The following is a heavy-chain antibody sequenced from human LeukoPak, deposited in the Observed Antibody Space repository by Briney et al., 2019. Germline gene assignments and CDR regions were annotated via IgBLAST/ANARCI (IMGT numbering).Heavy chain of an antibody. J-gene: IGHJ6*03. Sequence: PSQTLSHTCTVSGGSLSSGDYYWGWVRQPPGKGLEWMGFIYYGGSTYYNPALKSRITISIDTSKTQFSLKMSSVTAADTAVDYCARDAKQVGATWEDYYYYYMDVWGKGTTVTVSS. CDR2: IYYGGST. CDR3: ARDAKQVGATWEDYYYYYMDV. D-gene: IGHD1-26*01. CDR1: GGSLSSGDYY. V-gene: IGHV4-30-4*08.